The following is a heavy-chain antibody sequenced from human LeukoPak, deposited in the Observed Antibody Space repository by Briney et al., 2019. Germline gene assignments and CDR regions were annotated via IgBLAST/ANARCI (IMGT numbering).Heavy chain of an antibody. CDR1: GFTFSSYG. D-gene: IGHD3-10*01. CDR3: AKDRSNEYYYAGRNYREYQYYGMDV. Sequence: PGGSLRLSCAASGFTFSSYGMHWVRQAPGKGLEWVAFIRYDGSNKYYADSVKGRSTISRDNSKNTLYLQMNSLRGEDTAVYYCAKDRSNEYYYAGRNYREYQYYGMDVWGQGTTVTVSS. CDR2: IRYDGSNK. V-gene: IGHV3-30*02. J-gene: IGHJ6*02.